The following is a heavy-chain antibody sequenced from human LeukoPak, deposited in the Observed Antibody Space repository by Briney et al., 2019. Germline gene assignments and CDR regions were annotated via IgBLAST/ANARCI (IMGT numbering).Heavy chain of an antibody. CDR3: TRGKPETVFDS. V-gene: IGHV4-34*01. Sequence: SETLSLTCSVYGGSFSGYCWSWIRQPPGKGLEWIGEINHSGSTNYHPSLKTRVTISLDRSKDQFSLKLTSVTAADTAVYYCTRGKPETVFDSWGRGTLVTVSS. CDR2: INHSGST. CDR1: GGSFSGYC. J-gene: IGHJ4*01.